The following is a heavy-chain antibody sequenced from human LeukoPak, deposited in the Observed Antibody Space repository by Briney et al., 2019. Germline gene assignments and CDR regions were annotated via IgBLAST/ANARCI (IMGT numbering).Heavy chain of an antibody. CDR1: GFTFSSHG. D-gene: IGHD3-16*01. CDR3: ARDMGSWIAFGAFDI. Sequence: PGGSLRLSCAASGFTFSSHGMNWVRQAPGMGLEWVAVISHDGRTKYYADAVKGRFTISRDNSENTVYLQMNSLQPEDTAMYYCARDMGSWIAFGAFDIWGQGTMVTVSS. V-gene: IGHV3-30*03. CDR2: ISHDGRTK. J-gene: IGHJ3*02.